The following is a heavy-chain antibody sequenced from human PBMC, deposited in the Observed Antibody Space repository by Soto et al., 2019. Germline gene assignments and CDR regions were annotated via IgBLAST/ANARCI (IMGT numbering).Heavy chain of an antibody. J-gene: IGHJ4*02. CDR3: ARPMVRAVIRDDY. CDR1: GGSISSSNW. Sequence: SETLSLTCAVSGGSISSSNWWSWVRQPPGKGLEWIGEIYHSGSTNYNPSLKSRVTISVDKSKNQFSLKLSSVTAADTAVYYCARPMVRAVIRDDYWGQGTLVTVSS. D-gene: IGHD3-10*01. V-gene: IGHV4-4*02. CDR2: IYHSGST.